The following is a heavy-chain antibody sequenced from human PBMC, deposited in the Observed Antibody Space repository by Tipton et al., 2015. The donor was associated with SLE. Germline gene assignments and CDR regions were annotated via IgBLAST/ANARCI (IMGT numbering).Heavy chain of an antibody. CDR2: TYYSGIT. CDR1: GGSMNSYY. CDR3: ARQTMGWSASYRYFDL. D-gene: IGHD4/OR15-4a*01. V-gene: IGHV4-59*08. Sequence: TLSLTCTVSGGSMNSYYWHWIRQSPGKGLEWIGFTYYSGITNYNPSLQGRVTIFVDRSNNQFSLVVNSVTAADTAVYYCARQTMGWSASYRYFDLWGRGTLVTVSS. J-gene: IGHJ2*01.